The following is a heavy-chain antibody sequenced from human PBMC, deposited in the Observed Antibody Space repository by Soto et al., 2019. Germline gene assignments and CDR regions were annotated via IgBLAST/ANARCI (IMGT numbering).Heavy chain of an antibody. J-gene: IGHJ4*02. V-gene: IGHV2-5*01. Sequence: QITLKESGPTQVKPTQTLTLTCTFSGFPLSTSGEGVGWIRQPPGKALEWLALIYWNDDKPYSPSLKNRLTVTKDASKQQVVLTMTNMDPVDTATYYCVHSKYTALWSGYYSFYFDYWGQGTLVTVSS. CDR2: IYWNDDK. CDR1: GFPLSTSGEG. CDR3: VHSKYTALWSGYYSFYFDY. D-gene: IGHD3-3*01.